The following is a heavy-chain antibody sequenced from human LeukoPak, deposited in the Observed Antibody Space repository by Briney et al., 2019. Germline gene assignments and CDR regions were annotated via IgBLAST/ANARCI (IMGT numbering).Heavy chain of an antibody. CDR3: ARDISSSWYAYYYYYGMDV. CDR1: GYTFTSYY. Sequence: ASVKVSCKASGYTFTSYYMHWVRQAPGQGLEWMRIINPSGGSTSYAQKFQGRVTMTRDTSTSTVYMELSSLRSEDTAVYYCARDISSSWYAYYYYYGMDVWGQGTTVTVSS. V-gene: IGHV1-46*01. J-gene: IGHJ6*02. D-gene: IGHD6-13*01. CDR2: INPSGGST.